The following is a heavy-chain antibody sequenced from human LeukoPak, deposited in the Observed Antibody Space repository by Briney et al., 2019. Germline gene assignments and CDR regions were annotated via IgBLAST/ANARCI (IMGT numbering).Heavy chain of an antibody. D-gene: IGHD3-22*01. CDR3: AVSGYYDSSGYKFDY. Sequence: GASVKVSCKASGYTFTSYGISWVRQAPGQGLEWMGWISAYNGNTNYPQKLQGRVTMTTDTSTSTAYMELRSLRSDDTAVYYCAVSGYYDSSGYKFDYWGQGTLVTVSS. CDR1: GYTFTSYG. J-gene: IGHJ4*02. V-gene: IGHV1-18*01. CDR2: ISAYNGNT.